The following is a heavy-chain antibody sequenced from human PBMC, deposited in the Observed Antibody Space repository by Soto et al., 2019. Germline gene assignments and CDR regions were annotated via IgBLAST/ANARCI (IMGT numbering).Heavy chain of an antibody. CDR2: LYYSGST. V-gene: IGHV4-30-4*01. D-gene: IGHD3-16*01. Sequence: SETVSLTCTVSGGSISSVDYYWGWIRQPPGKGLEWIGYLYYSGSTYYNPSLKSRVTISVDTSKNQFSLKLSSVTAADTPVYYCARQYVAFRGASSARSPMNWFDPWRQGTLVTVSS. CDR3: ARQYVAFRGASSARSPMNWFDP. J-gene: IGHJ5*02. CDR1: GGSISSVDYY.